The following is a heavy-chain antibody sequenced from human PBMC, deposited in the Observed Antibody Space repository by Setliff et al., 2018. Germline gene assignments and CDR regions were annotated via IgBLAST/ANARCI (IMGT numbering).Heavy chain of an antibody. CDR2: IDHSGST. J-gene: IGHJ4*02. Sequence: LSLTCAVSGYSLSSGYYWGWIRQPPGKGLEWIGSIDHSGSTHYNPSLKSRVTISVDTAKNQFSLKLRSVTAADTAVYYCGRPLVGVTTGFENWGQGTLVTVSS. CDR3: GRPLVGVTTGFEN. CDR1: GYSLSSGYY. D-gene: IGHD1-26*01. V-gene: IGHV4-38-2*01.